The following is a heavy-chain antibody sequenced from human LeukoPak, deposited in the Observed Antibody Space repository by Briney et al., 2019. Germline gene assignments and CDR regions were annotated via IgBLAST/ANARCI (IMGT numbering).Heavy chain of an antibody. V-gene: IGHV3-23*01. Sequence: GGTLRLSCAASGFTFSSYGMSWVRQAPGKGLEWVSAISGSGGSTYYADSVKGRFTISRDNSKNTLYLQMNSLRAEDTAVYYCAKDMRSSYYYDSSGYYLDAFDIWGQGTMVTVSS. CDR3: AKDMRSSYYYDSSGYYLDAFDI. J-gene: IGHJ3*02. CDR2: ISGSGGST. CDR1: GFTFSSYG. D-gene: IGHD3-22*01.